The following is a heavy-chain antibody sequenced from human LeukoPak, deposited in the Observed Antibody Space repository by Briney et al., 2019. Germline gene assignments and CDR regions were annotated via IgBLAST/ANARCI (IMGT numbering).Heavy chain of an antibody. CDR2: IKQDGSEI. CDR3: AREKYVTGEFFQH. J-gene: IGHJ1*01. D-gene: IGHD3-16*01. CDR1: GFTFSDDW. Sequence: GGSLMLSCAASGFTFSDDWMSWVRQAPGKGMEWVANIKQDGSEISYVHSVKGRFTISRDNARNSLYLQMNSLRDEDTAVYSCAREKYVTGEFFQHWGQGTLVTVSS. V-gene: IGHV3-7*01.